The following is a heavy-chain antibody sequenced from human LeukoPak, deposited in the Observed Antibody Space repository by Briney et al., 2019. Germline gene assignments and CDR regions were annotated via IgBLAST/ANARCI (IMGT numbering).Heavy chain of an antibody. Sequence: SETLSLTCTVSGGSISSGGYYWGWLRQHPGKGLEWIGYIYYSGSTYYNPSLKSRVTISVDTSKNHFSLKLISVTAADTAVYYCARDPYGGNANFDYWGQGTLVTVSS. CDR3: ARDPYGGNANFDY. J-gene: IGHJ4*02. CDR1: GGSISSGGYY. D-gene: IGHD4-23*01. V-gene: IGHV4-31*03. CDR2: IYYSGST.